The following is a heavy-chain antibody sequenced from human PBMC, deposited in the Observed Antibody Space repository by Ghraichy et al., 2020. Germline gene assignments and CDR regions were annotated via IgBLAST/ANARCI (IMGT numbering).Heavy chain of an antibody. Sequence: ASVKVSCKASGYIFNIHGISWVRQAPGQGLEWMGWISAYNGDTKYAQKFQGRVTMTTDTSASTAYMELRSLGSDDTAVYYCARDPSNTSGWFTYFDHWGQGTLVTVSS. V-gene: IGHV1-18*04. J-gene: IGHJ4*02. CDR1: GYIFNIHG. D-gene: IGHD6-19*01. CDR3: ARDPSNTSGWFTYFDH. CDR2: ISAYNGDT.